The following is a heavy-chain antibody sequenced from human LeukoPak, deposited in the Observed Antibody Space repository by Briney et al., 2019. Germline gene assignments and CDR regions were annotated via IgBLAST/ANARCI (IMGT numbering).Heavy chain of an antibody. CDR3: AKDLGRHYYDSSGGGFDY. V-gene: IGHV3-23*01. CDR1: GFTFSSYA. J-gene: IGHJ4*02. D-gene: IGHD3-22*01. CDR2: ISGSGGST. Sequence: GGSLRLSCAASGFTFSSYAMSWVRQAPGKGLDWVSAISGSGGSTYYADSVKGRFTISRDNSKNTLYLQMNSLRAEDTAVYYCAKDLGRHYYDSSGGGFDYWGQGTLVTVSS.